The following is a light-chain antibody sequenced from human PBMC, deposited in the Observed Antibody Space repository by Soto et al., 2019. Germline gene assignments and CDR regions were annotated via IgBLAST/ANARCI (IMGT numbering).Light chain of an antibody. Sequence: AIQLTQSPSSLSASVGDRVTITCRASQGISSALAWYQQRPGKAPKLLIYDASSLESGVPSRFRGSGSGTDFTLTISSLQPEDFATYYCQQFNSYSTFGQGTRLEIK. J-gene: IGKJ5*01. CDR2: DAS. V-gene: IGKV1-13*02. CDR3: QQFNSYST. CDR1: QGISSA.